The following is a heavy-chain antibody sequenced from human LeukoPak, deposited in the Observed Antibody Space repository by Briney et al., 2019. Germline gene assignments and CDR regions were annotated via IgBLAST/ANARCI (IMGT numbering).Heavy chain of an antibody. J-gene: IGHJ6*03. CDR3: ARDGEPAAMGHYYYYMDV. CDR1: GGSISSSSYY. V-gene: IGHV4-39*07. CDR2: IYTSGST. Sequence: PSETLSLTCTVSGGSISSSSYYWGWIRQPPGKGLEWIGRIYTSGSTNYNPSLKSRVTISVDTSKNQFSLKLSSVTAADTAVYYCARDGEPAAMGHYYYYMDVWGKGTTVTISS. D-gene: IGHD2-2*01.